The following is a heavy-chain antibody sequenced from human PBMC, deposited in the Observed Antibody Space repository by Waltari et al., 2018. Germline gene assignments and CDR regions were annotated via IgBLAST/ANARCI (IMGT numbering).Heavy chain of an antibody. V-gene: IGHV3-53*01. CDR3: ARDRYSNSNSYYGMDV. Sequence: EVQLVESGGGLIQPGGSLRLPCAASGFTVSSNYMSWVRQAPGKGLEWVSVIYSGGSTYYADSVKGRFTISRDNSKNTLYLQMNSLRAEDTAVYYCARDRYSNSNSYYGMDVWGQGTTVTVSS. D-gene: IGHD4-4*01. CDR1: GFTVSSNY. CDR2: IYSGGST. J-gene: IGHJ6*02.